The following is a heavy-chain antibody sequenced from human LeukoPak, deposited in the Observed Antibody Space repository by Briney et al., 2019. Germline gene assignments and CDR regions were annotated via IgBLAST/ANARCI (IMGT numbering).Heavy chain of an antibody. D-gene: IGHD3-22*01. V-gene: IGHV4-4*02. CDR2: IYHSGST. CDR3: AREPTITMMGLYKPYNWFDP. J-gene: IGHJ5*02. CDR1: GGSISSSNW. Sequence: PSGTLSLTCAVSGGSISSSNWWSWVRQPPGKGLEWIGEIYHSGSTNYNPSLKSRVTISVDKSKNQFSLKLSSVTAADTAVYYCAREPTITMMGLYKPYNWFDPWGQGTLVTVSS.